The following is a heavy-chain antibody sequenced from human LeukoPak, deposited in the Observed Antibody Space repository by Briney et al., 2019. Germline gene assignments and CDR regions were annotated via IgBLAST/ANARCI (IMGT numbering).Heavy chain of an antibody. CDR1: GYTFTGYY. V-gene: IGHV1-2*02. CDR2: INPNSGGT. J-gene: IGHJ6*02. Sequence: ASVKVSCKASGYTFTGYYMHWVRQAPGQGLEWMGWINPNSGGTNYAQKFQGRVTMTRNTSISTAYMELSSLRSEDTAVYYCARVGAAAGTRYCYYYYGMDVWGQGTTVTVSS. CDR3: ARVGAAAGTRYCYYYYGMDV. D-gene: IGHD6-13*01.